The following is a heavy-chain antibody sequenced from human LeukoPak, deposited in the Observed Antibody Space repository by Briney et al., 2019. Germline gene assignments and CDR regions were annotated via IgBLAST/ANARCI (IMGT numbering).Heavy chain of an antibody. CDR2: ISGSGGST. CDR1: GYTFSSYA. V-gene: IGHV3-23*01. CDR3: AKDRAGTGSYFDY. J-gene: IGHJ4*02. D-gene: IGHD3-10*01. Sequence: PGGSLRLSCAASGYTFSSYAMSWVHQAPGKGLEWVSAISGSGGSTYYADSVKGRFTISRDNSKNTLYLQMNSLRAEDTAVYYCAKDRAGTGSYFDYWGQGTLVTVSS.